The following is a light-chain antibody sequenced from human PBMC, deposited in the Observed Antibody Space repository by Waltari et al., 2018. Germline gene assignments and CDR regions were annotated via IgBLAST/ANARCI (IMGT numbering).Light chain of an antibody. V-gene: IGLV2-14*01. Sequence: QSALTQPASVSGSPGQSITISCTGTRSDVGAYNFVSWYQRHPNKAPKPLIFEVSNRPSGISIRFSGSKSGNTASLTISGLQAEDEADYFCCSYTTSNTLYVFGTGTKVTVL. CDR3: CSYTTSNTLYV. CDR2: EVS. J-gene: IGLJ1*01. CDR1: RSDVGAYNF.